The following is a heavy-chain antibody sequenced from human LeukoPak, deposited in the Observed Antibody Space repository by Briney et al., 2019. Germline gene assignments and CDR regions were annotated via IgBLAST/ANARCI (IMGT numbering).Heavy chain of an antibody. Sequence: PGGSLRLSCAASGFTFSNAWMSWVRQAPGKGLEWVGRIKSKTDGGTTDYAAPVKGRFTISRDDSKNTLYLQMNSLKTEDTAVYYCTTDLYYYDSSGYLRRIDAFDIWGQGTMVTVSS. CDR3: TTDLYYYDSSGYLRRIDAFDI. CDR2: IKSKTDGGTT. V-gene: IGHV3-15*01. CDR1: GFTFSNAW. J-gene: IGHJ3*02. D-gene: IGHD3-22*01.